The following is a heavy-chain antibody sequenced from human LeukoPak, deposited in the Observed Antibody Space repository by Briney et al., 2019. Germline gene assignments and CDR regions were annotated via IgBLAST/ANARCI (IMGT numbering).Heavy chain of an antibody. CDR2: INPNSGGT. V-gene: IGHV1-2*06. Sequence: ASVKVSCKASGYTFTGYYTHWVRQVPGQGLEWMGRINPNSGGTNYAQKFQGRVTMTRDTSISTAYMELSRLRSDDTAVYYCARVSPTGYYDSSGYYTYWGQGTLVTVSS. D-gene: IGHD3-22*01. CDR1: GYTFTGYY. J-gene: IGHJ4*02. CDR3: ARVSPTGYYDSSGYYTY.